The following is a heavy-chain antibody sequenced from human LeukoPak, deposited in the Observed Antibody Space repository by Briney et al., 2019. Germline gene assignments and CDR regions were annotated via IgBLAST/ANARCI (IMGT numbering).Heavy chain of an antibody. V-gene: IGHV4-61*02. CDR1: GGSISSGSYY. Sequence: SETLPLTCTVSGGSISSGSYYWSWIRQPAGKGLEWIGRIYTSGSTNYNPSLKSRVTISVDTSKNQFSLKLSSVTAADTAVYYCARANSVLRYFDWLTDYYYMDVWGKGTTVTVSS. CDR3: ARANSVLRYFDWLTDYYYMDV. CDR2: IYTSGST. J-gene: IGHJ6*03. D-gene: IGHD3-9*01.